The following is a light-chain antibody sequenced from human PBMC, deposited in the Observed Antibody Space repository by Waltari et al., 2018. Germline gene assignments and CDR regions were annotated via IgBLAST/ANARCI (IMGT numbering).Light chain of an antibody. CDR1: QTISTY. J-gene: IGKJ1*01. CDR2: STS. CDR3: QQSFTIPWT. Sequence: DIQMTQSPSSLSASVGNRVTITCRASQTISTYLNWYQQKPGRAPKILIYSTSTLQSGVPSRFSGSGSGTEFTLTISSLQPEDFASYFCQQSFTIPWTFGQGTKVEI. V-gene: IGKV1-39*01.